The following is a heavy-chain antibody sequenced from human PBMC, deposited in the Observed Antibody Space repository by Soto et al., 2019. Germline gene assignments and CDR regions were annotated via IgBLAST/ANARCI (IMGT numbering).Heavy chain of an antibody. D-gene: IGHD2-8*01. CDR3: ARGGGMGLNDF. Sequence: PGGSLRLSCAASGFSFSDSAMHWVRQAPGKGLEWIARIRSGANNYLTAYPASVTGRFTISRDDSKNTTYLQMDGLTSDDTAMYFCARGGGMGLNDFWGQGIMVTVSS. CDR2: IRSGANNYLT. CDR1: GFSFSDSA. J-gene: IGHJ4*02. V-gene: IGHV3-73*01.